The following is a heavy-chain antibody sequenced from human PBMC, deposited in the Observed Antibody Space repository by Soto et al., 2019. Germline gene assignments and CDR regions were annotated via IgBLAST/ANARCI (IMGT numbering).Heavy chain of an antibody. CDR2: IIPIFGTA. Sequence: QVQLVQSGAEVKKPGSSVKVSCKASGGTFSSYAISWVRQAPGQGLEWMGGIIPIFGTANYAQKFQGRVTITADESTSTAYMELSSLRSEDTAVYYCASALVPAADGELWYWEHFDYWGQGTLVTVSS. D-gene: IGHD2-2*01. CDR1: GGTFSSYA. J-gene: IGHJ4*02. V-gene: IGHV1-69*12. CDR3: ASALVPAADGELWYWEHFDY.